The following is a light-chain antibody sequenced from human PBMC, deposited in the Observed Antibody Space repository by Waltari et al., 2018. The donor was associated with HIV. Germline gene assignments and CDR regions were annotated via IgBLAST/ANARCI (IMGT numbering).Light chain of an antibody. J-gene: IGLJ2*01. CDR3: ATWDASLRGVV. CDR2: DNN. CDR1: LSNIGNNS. Sequence: QSVLTQSPSVSAAPGQMVTISCSGSLSNIGNNSVSWYTHFPGAAPKLLIYDNNRRPSGIPDRFSASKSGTSVTLGITGLQTGDEADYYCATWDASLRGVVFGGGTKLTVL. V-gene: IGLV1-51*01.